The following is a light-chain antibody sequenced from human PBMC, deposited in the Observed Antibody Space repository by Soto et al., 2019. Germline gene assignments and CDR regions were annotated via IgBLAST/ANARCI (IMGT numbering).Light chain of an antibody. CDR3: QQYNSYS. CDR2: DAS. J-gene: IGKJ4*01. V-gene: IGKV1-5*01. Sequence: IPMNQCPSTMCGSXGERVTIYIPARSSTSSFLARYQQTPGKATTLLIYDASTLESGVPSRFSGSAFATECTLTISSLQPDDFATDYCQQYNSYSFGGGTKVDIK. CDR1: SSTSSF.